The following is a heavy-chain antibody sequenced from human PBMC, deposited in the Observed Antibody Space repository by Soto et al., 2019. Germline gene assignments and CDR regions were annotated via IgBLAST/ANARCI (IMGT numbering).Heavy chain of an antibody. Sequence: SETLSLTCTVSGGSISSSSYYWGWIRQPPGKGLEWIGSIYYSGSTYYNPSLKSRVTISVDTSKNQFSLKLSSVTAADTAVYYCASMRLSIAVAAPGNSFDPWGQVTLVTVSS. V-gene: IGHV4-39*01. CDR2: IYYSGST. J-gene: IGHJ5*02. D-gene: IGHD6-19*01. CDR3: ASMRLSIAVAAPGNSFDP. CDR1: GGSISSSSYY.